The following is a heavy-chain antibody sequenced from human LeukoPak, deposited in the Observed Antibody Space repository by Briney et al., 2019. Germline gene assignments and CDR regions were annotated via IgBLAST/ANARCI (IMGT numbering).Heavy chain of an antibody. CDR1: GFTFSSYS. V-gene: IGHV3-23*01. J-gene: IGHJ4*02. Sequence: GGSLRLSCAASGFTFSSYSMNWVRQAPGKGLEWVSDISGSGIGTYYADSVKGRFTISRDNSKNTLYLQMNSLRAEDTAVYYCAKDGSGSYYYTFDYWGQGTLVTVSS. CDR2: ISGSGIGT. CDR3: AKDGSGSYYYTFDY. D-gene: IGHD3-10*01.